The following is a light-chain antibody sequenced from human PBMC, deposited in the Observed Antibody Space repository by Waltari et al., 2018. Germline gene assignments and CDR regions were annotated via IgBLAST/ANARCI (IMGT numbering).Light chain of an antibody. CDR3: QQGNSFPPT. CDR2: AAC. CDR1: QGISNW. V-gene: IGKV1-12*01. J-gene: IGKJ1*01. Sequence: LQMTQVPSSVSGSVGDRVTITCRASQGISNWVAWYQQKPGKAPQLLIYAACILQTGVPSRFSGSGSGTDFTLTISHLQPEDFATYFWQQGNSFPPTFGQGTKVEVK.